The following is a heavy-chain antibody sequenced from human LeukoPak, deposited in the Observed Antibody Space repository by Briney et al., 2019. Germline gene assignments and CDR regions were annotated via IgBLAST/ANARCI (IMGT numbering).Heavy chain of an antibody. D-gene: IGHD4-23*01. V-gene: IGHV1-2*02. CDR3: ARELDDYGGNSPFDY. Sequence: ASVKVSCKASGYTFTGYYMHWVRQAPGQGLEWMGWINPNSGGTNYAQKFQGRVTMTRDTSISTAYMELSRLRSDDTAVYYCARELDDYGGNSPFDYWGQGTLVTVSS. CDR2: INPNSGGT. J-gene: IGHJ4*02. CDR1: GYTFTGYY.